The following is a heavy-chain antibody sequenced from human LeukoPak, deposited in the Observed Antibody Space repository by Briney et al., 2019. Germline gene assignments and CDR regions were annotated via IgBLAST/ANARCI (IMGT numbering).Heavy chain of an antibody. CDR3: TRGSIAYYYMDV. D-gene: IGHD3-22*01. Sequence: SETLSLTCTVSGGSISSYSWSWIRQPPGKGLEWIGYIHYSGSTNYNPSLKSRVTISVDTSKNQFSLKLSSVTAADTAVYYCTRGSIAYYYMDVWGKGTTVTISS. V-gene: IGHV4-59*01. CDR1: GGSISSYS. CDR2: IHYSGST. J-gene: IGHJ6*03.